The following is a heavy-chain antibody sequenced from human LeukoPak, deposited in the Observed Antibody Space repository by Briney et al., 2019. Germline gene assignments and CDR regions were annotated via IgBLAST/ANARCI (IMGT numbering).Heavy chain of an antibody. D-gene: IGHD5-18*01. CDR2: IKRDGSEK. Sequence: GGSLRLSCAASGFTCSNYWMSWVRQAPGKGLEWVANIKRDGSEKYYVDSVKGRFTISRDNAKNSLYLQMNSLRAADTAVYYCAPMAADTAMVGMDVWGQGTEVTVSS. V-gene: IGHV3-7*05. CDR1: GFTCSNYW. CDR3: APMAADTAMVGMDV. J-gene: IGHJ6*02.